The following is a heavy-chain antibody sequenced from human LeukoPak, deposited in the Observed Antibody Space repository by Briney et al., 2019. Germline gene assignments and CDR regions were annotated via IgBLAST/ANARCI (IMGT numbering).Heavy chain of an antibody. D-gene: IGHD3-10*01. J-gene: IGHJ4*02. CDR3: ARGTGYGSGSRDY. CDR2: MNPNSGNT. CDR1: GYTFTSYD. Sequence: ASVKVSCKASGYTFTSYDINWVRQAAGQGLEWMGWMNPNSGNTGYAQKFQGRVTMTRNVSISTACMELSSLDSEDTAMYYCARGTGYGSGSRDYWGQGTLVAVSS. V-gene: IGHV1-8*01.